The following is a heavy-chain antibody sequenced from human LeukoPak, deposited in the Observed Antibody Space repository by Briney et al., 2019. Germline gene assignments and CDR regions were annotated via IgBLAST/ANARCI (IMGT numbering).Heavy chain of an antibody. Sequence: SSETLSLTCTVSGGSISSNSYYWGWIRQPPGKGLEWIGSIYYSGSTYYNPSLKSRVTISVDTSKNQFSLKLSSVTAADTAVYYCARGYSGSYGYFDYWGQGTLVTVSS. CDR1: GGSISSNSYY. CDR2: IYYSGST. D-gene: IGHD1-26*01. CDR3: ARGYSGSYGYFDY. V-gene: IGHV4-39*07. J-gene: IGHJ4*02.